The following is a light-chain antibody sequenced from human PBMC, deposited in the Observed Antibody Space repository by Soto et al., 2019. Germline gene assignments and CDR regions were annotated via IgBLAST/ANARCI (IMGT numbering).Light chain of an antibody. CDR1: SSDVGGYSY. CDR3: SSYTSSSTLV. V-gene: IGLV2-14*01. Sequence: QSALTQPASVSGSPGQSIAISCTGSSSDVGGYSYVSWYQQHPGKAPQLMIYDVSNRPSGVSDRFSGSRSGNTASLTISGLQAEDEADYYCSSYTSSSTLVFGGGTKLTVL. CDR2: DVS. J-gene: IGLJ2*01.